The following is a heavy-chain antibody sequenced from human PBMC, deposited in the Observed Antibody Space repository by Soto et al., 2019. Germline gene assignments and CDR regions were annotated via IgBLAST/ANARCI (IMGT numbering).Heavy chain of an antibody. CDR1: GFTFSSYW. V-gene: IGHV3-74*01. J-gene: IGHJ4*02. CDR2: INSDGSST. Sequence: GGSLRLSCAASGFTFSSYWMHWVRQAPGMGLVWVSRINSDGSSTSYADSVKGRFTISRDNAKNTLYLQMNSLRAEDTAVYYCVGGYYSMSFDYWGQGTLVT. D-gene: IGHD3-10*01. CDR3: VGGYYSMSFDY.